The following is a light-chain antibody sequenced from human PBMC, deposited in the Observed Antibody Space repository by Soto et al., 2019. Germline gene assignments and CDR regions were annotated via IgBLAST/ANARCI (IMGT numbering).Light chain of an antibody. V-gene: IGLV1-44*01. CDR3: AAWDDSLNVV. J-gene: IGLJ2*01. CDR2: SNN. Sequence: QAVVTQPPSVSGTPGQRVTISCSGSSSNIGSNTVNWYQQLPGTAPKLLIYSNNQRPSGVPDRFSGSKSGTSASLAISGLQSEDEADYFCAAWDDSLNVVFGGGTQLTVL. CDR1: SSNIGSNT.